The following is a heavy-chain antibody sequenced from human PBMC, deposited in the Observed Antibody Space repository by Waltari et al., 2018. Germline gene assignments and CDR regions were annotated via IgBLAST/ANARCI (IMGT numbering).Heavy chain of an antibody. D-gene: IGHD1-1*01. Sequence: QVQLVESGGGVVQPGRSLRLSCAASGFTFRNFGMHWVRQAPGKGLEWVAVTSYDGGNKYYAASVKGRITISRDNSKNTLYLQMTTLRPEDTAVYYCAKDLNNWDTPYYYGMHVWGRGTTVIVS. CDR3: AKDLNNWDTPYYYGMHV. CDR1: GFTFRNFG. J-gene: IGHJ6*02. V-gene: IGHV3-30*18. CDR2: TSYDGGNK.